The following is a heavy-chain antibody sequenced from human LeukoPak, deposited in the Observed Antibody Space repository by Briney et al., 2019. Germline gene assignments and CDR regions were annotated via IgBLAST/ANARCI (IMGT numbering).Heavy chain of an antibody. CDR1: GDSVSSNSAA. J-gene: IGHJ4*02. CDR2: TSYRSKWYN. V-gene: IGHV6-1*01. Sequence: QTLSLTCAISGDSVSSNSAAWHWIRESPSRGLEWLGRTSYRSKWYNDYAVSVKSRITINPDTSKNQFSLQLNSVTPEDTAVYYCARVGEQWLVFFDYWGQGTLVTVSS. D-gene: IGHD6-19*01. CDR3: ARVGEQWLVFFDY.